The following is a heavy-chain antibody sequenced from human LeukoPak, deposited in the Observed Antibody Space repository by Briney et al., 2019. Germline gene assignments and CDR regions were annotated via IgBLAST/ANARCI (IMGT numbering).Heavy chain of an antibody. CDR1: GFPFSSYA. Sequence: GRSLRLSCAASGFPFSSYAIHWVRQGPGKGLEWVAVISFDGNNKYYADSVKGRFTISRDNSKNTLSLQMNSLRPEDTAVYYCARDRGVATMDYWGQGTLVTVSS. J-gene: IGHJ4*02. CDR3: ARDRGVATMDY. V-gene: IGHV3-30*14. D-gene: IGHD5-12*01. CDR2: ISFDGNNK.